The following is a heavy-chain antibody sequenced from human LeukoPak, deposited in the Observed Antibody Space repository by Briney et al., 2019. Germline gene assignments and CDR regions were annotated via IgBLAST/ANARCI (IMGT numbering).Heavy chain of an antibody. CDR3: AKEGGNTVTTKKYFDY. CDR2: ISAGAGGT. J-gene: IGHJ4*02. Sequence: GGSLRLSCAASGLTFRSYAMNWVRQAPGKGLEWVSTISAGAGGTYYTDSVKGRFTISRDNSKNTLYLQMNSLRAEDTAVYYCAKEGGNTVTTKKYFDYWGQGTLVTVSS. V-gene: IGHV3-23*01. CDR1: GLTFRSYA. D-gene: IGHD4-11*01.